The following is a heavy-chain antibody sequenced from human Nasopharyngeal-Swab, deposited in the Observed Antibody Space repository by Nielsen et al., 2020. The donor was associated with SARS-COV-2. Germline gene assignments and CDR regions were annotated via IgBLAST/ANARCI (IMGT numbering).Heavy chain of an antibody. J-gene: IGHJ4*02. CDR2: IYYSGST. D-gene: IGHD6-19*01. CDR3: ARGVAGLFDY. Sequence: SETLSLTCTVSGGSVSSGSYYWSWIRQPPGKGLEWIGYIYYSGSTNYNPSLKSRVTISVDTSKNQFSLKLSSVTAADTAVYYCARGVAGLFDYWGQGTLVTVSS. CDR1: GGSVSSGSYY. V-gene: IGHV4-61*01.